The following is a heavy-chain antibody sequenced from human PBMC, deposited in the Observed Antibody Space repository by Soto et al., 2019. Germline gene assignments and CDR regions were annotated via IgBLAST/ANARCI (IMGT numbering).Heavy chain of an antibody. CDR1: GFTFSSYG. D-gene: IGHD5-12*01. V-gene: IGHV3-30*18. CDR2: ISYDGSDK. J-gene: IGHJ4*02. Sequence: QVQLVESGGGVVPPGRSLRLSCAASGFTFSSYGMHWVRQAPGKGLEWVAVISYDGSDKYYADSVKGRFIISRDNSKNTLYLQMNSLRAEDTAVYYCAKDYSGFEAFDYWGQGTLVTVSS. CDR3: AKDYSGFEAFDY.